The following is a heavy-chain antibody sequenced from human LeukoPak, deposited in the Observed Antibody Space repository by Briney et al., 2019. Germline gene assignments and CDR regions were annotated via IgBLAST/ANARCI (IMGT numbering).Heavy chain of an antibody. V-gene: IGHV4-38-2*02. CDR2: MYYSGST. J-gene: IGHJ4*02. Sequence: SETLSLTCTVSGYSISSGYYWGWIRPSPGKGLEWIGSMYYSGSTYYNPSLKSRVTISVDTSKNQFSLQLSSVTAADTALYYCARLVPYSSNWYFDYWGQGTLVTVSS. D-gene: IGHD6-13*01. CDR3: ARLVPYSSNWYFDY. CDR1: GYSISSGYY.